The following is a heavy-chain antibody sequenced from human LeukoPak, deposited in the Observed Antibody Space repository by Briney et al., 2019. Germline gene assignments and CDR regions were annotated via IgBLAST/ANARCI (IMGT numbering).Heavy chain of an antibody. CDR1: GGSFSGYY. D-gene: IGHD6-6*01. V-gene: IGHV4-34*01. CDR3: ARLEQLVAGKYYYYYYMDV. CDR2: MNHSGST. J-gene: IGHJ6*03. Sequence: SETLSLTCAVYGGSFSGYYWSWIRQPPGKGLEWIGEMNHSGSTNYNPSLKSRVTISVDTSKNQFSLKLSSVTAADTAVYYCARLEQLVAGKYYYYYYMDVWGKGTTVTVSS.